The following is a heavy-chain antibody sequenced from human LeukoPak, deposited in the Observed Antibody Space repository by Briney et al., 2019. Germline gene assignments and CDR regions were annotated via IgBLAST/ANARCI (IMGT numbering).Heavy chain of an antibody. D-gene: IGHD1-1*01. CDR3: ARLGPRTGEPDY. Sequence: GASVKVSCKASGYTFTGYYMHWVRQATGQGLEWMGRINPNSGGTNYAQKFQGRVTMTRDTSISTAYMELSRLRSDDTAVYYCARLGPRTGEPDYWGQGTLVTVSS. V-gene: IGHV1-2*06. J-gene: IGHJ4*02. CDR1: GYTFTGYY. CDR2: INPNSGGT.